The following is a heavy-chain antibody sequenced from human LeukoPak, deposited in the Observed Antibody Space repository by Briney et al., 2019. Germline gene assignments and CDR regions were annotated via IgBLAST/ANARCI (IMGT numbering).Heavy chain of an antibody. J-gene: IGHJ4*02. V-gene: IGHV3-23*01. Sequence: GASLRLSCAASGFTFSSYAMSWVRQAPGKGLEWVSAISGSGGSTYYADSVKGRFTISRDNSKNTLYLQMNSLRAEDTAVYYCAKNGTHASGSYYQIFDYWGQGTLVTVSS. D-gene: IGHD3-10*01. CDR2: ISGSGGST. CDR3: AKNGTHASGSYYQIFDY. CDR1: GFTFSSYA.